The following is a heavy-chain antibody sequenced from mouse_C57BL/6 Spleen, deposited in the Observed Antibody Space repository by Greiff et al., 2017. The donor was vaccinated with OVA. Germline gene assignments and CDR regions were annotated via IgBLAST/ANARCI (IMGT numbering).Heavy chain of an antibody. D-gene: IGHD3-3*01. V-gene: IGHV5-6*02. CDR3: ASRLGQAWFAY. CDR1: GFTFSSYG. J-gene: IGHJ3*01. CDR2: ISSGGSYT. Sequence: EVKLVESGGDLVKPGGSLKLSRAASGFTFSSYGMSWVRQTPDKRLEWVATISSGGSYTYYPDSVKGRFTISRDNAKNTLYLQMSSLKSEDTAMYYCASRLGQAWFAYWGQGTLVTVSA.